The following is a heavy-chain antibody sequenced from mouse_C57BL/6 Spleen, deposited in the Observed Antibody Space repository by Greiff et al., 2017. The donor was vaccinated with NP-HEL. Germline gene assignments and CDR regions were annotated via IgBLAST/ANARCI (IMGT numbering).Heavy chain of an antibody. CDR3: ARNYYGTRGDWYFDV. J-gene: IGHJ1*03. CDR2: IWSGGST. CDR1: GFSLTSYG. V-gene: IGHV2-2*01. D-gene: IGHD1-1*01. Sequence: QVQLKESGPGLVQPSQSLSITCTVSGFSLTSYGVHWVRQSPGKGLEWLGVIWSGGSTDYNAAFISRLSISKDNSKSQVFFKMNSLQADDTAIYYCARNYYGTRGDWYFDVWGTGTTVTVSS.